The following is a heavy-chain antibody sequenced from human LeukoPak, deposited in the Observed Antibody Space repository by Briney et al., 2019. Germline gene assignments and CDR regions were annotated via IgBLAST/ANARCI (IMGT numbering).Heavy chain of an antibody. D-gene: IGHD3-10*01. CDR3: AKEYYYGSGSYNLYGMDV. J-gene: IGHJ6*02. CDR2: ISSSSGYI. CDR1: GFTFSSYS. Sequence: GSLRLSCAASGFTFSSYSMNWVRQAPGKGLEWVSFISSSSGYINYADSVKGRFTISRDNAKNSLYLQMNSLRAEDTALYYCAKEYYYGSGSYNLYGMDVWGQRTTVTVSS. V-gene: IGHV3-21*04.